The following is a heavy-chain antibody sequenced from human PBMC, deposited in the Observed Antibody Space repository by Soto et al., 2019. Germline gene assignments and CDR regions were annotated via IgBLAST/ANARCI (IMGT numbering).Heavy chain of an antibody. V-gene: IGHV3-30-3*01. D-gene: IGHD3-22*01. CDR1: GFTFRTYT. J-gene: IGHJ4*01. Sequence: GGSLRLSCAASGFTFRTYTMHWVHQAPGKGLEWVSVISGDGGNKFFADSVKGRFTISRDNSKNMLYLQANSLRAEDTAVYFCASEANFYDTTGYSLLYFASWAQEPWSPSPQ. CDR3: ASEANFYDTTGYSLLYFAS. CDR2: ISGDGGNK.